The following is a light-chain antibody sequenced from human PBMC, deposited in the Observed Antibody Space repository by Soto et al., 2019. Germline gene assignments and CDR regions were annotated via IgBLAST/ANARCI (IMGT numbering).Light chain of an antibody. CDR1: SSDVGAYDY. CDR3: TSYTGSSTWM. CDR2: EVS. V-gene: IGLV2-14*01. J-gene: IGLJ3*02. Sequence: QSALTQPASVSGSPGQSITISCTGTSSDVGAYDYLSWYQQHPGKAPKLMIYEVSSRPSGVSNRFSGAKSGNTASLTISGLQAEDEADYYCTSYTGSSTWMFGGGTKLTVL.